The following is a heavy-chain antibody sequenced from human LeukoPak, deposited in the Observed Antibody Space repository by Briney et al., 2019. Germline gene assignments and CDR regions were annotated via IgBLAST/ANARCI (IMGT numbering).Heavy chain of an antibody. CDR1: GFTFSTYA. J-gene: IGHJ4*02. CDR3: ANTSPTVTSLFDY. CDR2: ITGGSGLI. V-gene: IGHV3-23*01. Sequence: GGSLRLSCVASGFTFSTYAMNWVRHVPGKGLEWVSVITGGSGLIRYADSVKGRFTISRDNSKNTLYLQMNSLRAEDTALYYCANTSPTVTSLFDYWGQGTLVTVSS. D-gene: IGHD4-17*01.